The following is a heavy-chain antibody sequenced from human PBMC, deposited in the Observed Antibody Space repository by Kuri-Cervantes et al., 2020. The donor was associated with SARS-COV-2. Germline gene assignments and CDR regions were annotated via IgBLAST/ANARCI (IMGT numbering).Heavy chain of an antibody. CDR3: ARDPWKGYCSSTSCFSHKFDP. D-gene: IGHD2-2*01. V-gene: IGHV1-69*04. CDR1: GGTFTTYA. Sequence: SVKVSCKASGGTFTTYAISWVRQAPGQGLEWMGRIMPMVDRTDFAQKFLGRVSITADKSTSTAYMELTVLRSEDTAVYYCARDPWKGYCSSTSCFSHKFDPWGQGTLVTVSS. J-gene: IGHJ5*02. CDR2: IMPMVDRT.